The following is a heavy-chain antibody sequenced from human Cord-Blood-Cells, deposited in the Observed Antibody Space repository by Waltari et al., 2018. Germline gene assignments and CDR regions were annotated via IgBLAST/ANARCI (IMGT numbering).Heavy chain of an antibody. Sequence: QVQLVQSGAEVKKPGASVKVSCKASGYTFTSYYMHWVRQAPGQGLELMGIINPSGGSTSYAQKFQGRVTMTRDTSTSTVYMELSSLRSEDTAVYYCARPTFSYDFWSGYDAFDIWGQGTMVTVSS. CDR3: ARPTFSYDFWSGYDAFDI. D-gene: IGHD3-3*01. CDR1: GYTFTSYY. J-gene: IGHJ3*02. CDR2: INPSGGST. V-gene: IGHV1-46*01.